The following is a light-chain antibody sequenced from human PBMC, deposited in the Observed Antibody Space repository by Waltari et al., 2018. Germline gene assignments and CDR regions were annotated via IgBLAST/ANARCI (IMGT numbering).Light chain of an antibody. V-gene: IGLV3-21*02. CDR1: NIGTKS. Sequence: SYVVTQPPSVSVAPGQTARITCGGNNIGTKSAHWYQQTPGQAPVLVVYDDIHRPSGISERFSGSNSGNTATLTISRVEAGDEADYYCQVWDSNSDHLVMFGGGTKLTVL. CDR2: DDI. CDR3: QVWDSNSDHLVM. J-gene: IGLJ3*02.